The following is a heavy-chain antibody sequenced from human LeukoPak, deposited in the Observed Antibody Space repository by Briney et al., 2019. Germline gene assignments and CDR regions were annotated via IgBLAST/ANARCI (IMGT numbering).Heavy chain of an antibody. D-gene: IGHD1-26*01. CDR3: ARASRVGATYYFDY. CDR1: GYTFPGYY. J-gene: IGHJ4*02. V-gene: IGHV1-2*02. CDR2: INPNSGGT. Sequence: GASVKVSCKASGYTFPGYYMHWVRQAPGQGLEWMGWINPNSGGTNYAQKFQGRVTMTRDTSISTAYMELSRLRSDDTAVYYCARASRVGATYYFDYWGQGTLVTVSS.